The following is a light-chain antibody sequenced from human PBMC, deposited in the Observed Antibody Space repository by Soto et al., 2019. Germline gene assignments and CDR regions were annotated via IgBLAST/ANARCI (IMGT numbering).Light chain of an antibody. V-gene: IGKV1-5*03. CDR3: PQHDSLSST. Sequence: DIQMTQSPSTLSASVGDRVTITCRASQSINNWLAWYQQKPGKAPKLLIYEASSLLSGVPSRFSGSGSGTRFTIIVSSLHPDDLPDYYCPQHDSLSSTFGQGTKLDI. CDR2: EAS. CDR1: QSINNW. J-gene: IGKJ2*01.